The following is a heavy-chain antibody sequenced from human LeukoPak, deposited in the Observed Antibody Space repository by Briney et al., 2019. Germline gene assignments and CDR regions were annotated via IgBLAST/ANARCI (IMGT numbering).Heavy chain of an antibody. D-gene: IGHD6-6*01. J-gene: IGHJ6*03. CDR3: AKDKYSSSFGASYYYYYMDV. V-gene: IGHV3-43D*03. CDR2: ISWDGGST. CDR1: GFTFDDYA. Sequence: GGSLRLSCAASGFTFDDYAMHWVRQAPGKGLEWVSLISWDGGSTYYADSVKGRFTISRDNSKNSLYLQMNSLRAEDTALYYCAKDKYSSSFGASYYYYYMDVWGKGTTVTVSS.